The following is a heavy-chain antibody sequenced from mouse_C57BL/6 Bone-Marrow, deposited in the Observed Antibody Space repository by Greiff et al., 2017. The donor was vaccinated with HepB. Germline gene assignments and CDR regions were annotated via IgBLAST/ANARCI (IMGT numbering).Heavy chain of an antibody. J-gene: IGHJ3*01. CDR3: VSGGSGPFAY. D-gene: IGHD3-2*02. V-gene: IGHV1-61*01. Sequence: VQLQQPGAELVRPGSSVKLSCKASGYTFTSYWMDWVKQRPGQGLEWIGNIYPSDSETHYNQKFKDKATLTVDKSSSTAYMQLSSLTSEDSAVYYCVSGGSGPFAYWGQGTLVTVSA. CDR2: IYPSDSET. CDR1: GYTFTSYW.